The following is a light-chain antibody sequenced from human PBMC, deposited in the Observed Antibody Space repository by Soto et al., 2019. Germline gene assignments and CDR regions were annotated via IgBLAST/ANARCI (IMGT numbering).Light chain of an antibody. Sequence: QAVVTQEPSLTVSPGGTVTLTCGSSTGPVTRTNFPYWFQQKPGQAPTTLIYETSNKHSWTPARFAGSLLGGKAALTLSGAQADDEADYYCILSYGGPRVFGGGTKLTVL. V-gene: IGLV7-46*01. CDR1: TGPVTRTNF. CDR3: ILSYGGPRV. J-gene: IGLJ3*02. CDR2: ETS.